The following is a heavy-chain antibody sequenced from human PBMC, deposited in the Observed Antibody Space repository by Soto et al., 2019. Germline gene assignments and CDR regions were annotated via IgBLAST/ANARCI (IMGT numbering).Heavy chain of an antibody. CDR2: IISGGTRV. CDR3: ARERTSKGGMDV. Sequence: GGSLRLSCAASGFTFSNDWMNWVRQGPGKGLEWVSRIISGGTRVTYADSVKGRFTIARDNAKNTLYLEMHSLTAEDTAVYYCARERTSKGGMDVWGQGTTVTSP. J-gene: IGHJ6*02. V-gene: IGHV3-74*01. CDR1: GFTFSNDW.